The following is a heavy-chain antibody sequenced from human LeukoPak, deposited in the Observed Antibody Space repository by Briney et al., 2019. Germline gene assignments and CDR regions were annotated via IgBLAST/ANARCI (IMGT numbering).Heavy chain of an antibody. Sequence: KPSETLSLTCTVSGYSISSGYYWGWIRQPPGKGLEWIGSIHHSGSTYYNPSLKSRVTISEDTSKNQFSLKLNSVTAADTAAYYCAREANWNYGYWGQGTLVTASS. CDR1: GYSISSGYY. V-gene: IGHV4-38-2*02. D-gene: IGHD1-7*01. CDR3: AREANWNYGY. J-gene: IGHJ4*02. CDR2: IHHSGST.